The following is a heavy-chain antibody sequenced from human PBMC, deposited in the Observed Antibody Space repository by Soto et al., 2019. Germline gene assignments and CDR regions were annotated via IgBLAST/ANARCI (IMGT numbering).Heavy chain of an antibody. D-gene: IGHD1-26*01. J-gene: IGHJ4*02. CDR1: EFTFSDHY. CDR3: VRGLSGSDSGRDDY. V-gene: IGHV3-72*01. Sequence: EVQLVGSGGGLVQPGGSLRLSCAASEFTFSDHYMDWVRQAPGKGLEWVGRIRNKANSDTTEYAASVKGRFTISRDDSKNSLYLQMNSLKTEDTAVYYCVRGLSGSDSGRDDYWGQGTLVTVSS. CDR2: IRNKANSDTT.